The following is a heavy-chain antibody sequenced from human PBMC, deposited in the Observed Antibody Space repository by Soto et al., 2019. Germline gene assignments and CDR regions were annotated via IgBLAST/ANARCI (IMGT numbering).Heavy chain of an antibody. J-gene: IGHJ5*02. Sequence: ASVKVSCKAAAYTFTSYDINWVRQAPGKGLEWMGGFDPEDGETIYAQKFQGRVTMTEDTSTDTAYMELSSLRSEDTAVYYCATLEGMVRGVIEWFDPWGQGTLVTVS. V-gene: IGHV1-24*01. CDR3: ATLEGMVRGVIEWFDP. CDR2: FDPEDGET. D-gene: IGHD3-10*01. CDR1: AYTFTSYD.